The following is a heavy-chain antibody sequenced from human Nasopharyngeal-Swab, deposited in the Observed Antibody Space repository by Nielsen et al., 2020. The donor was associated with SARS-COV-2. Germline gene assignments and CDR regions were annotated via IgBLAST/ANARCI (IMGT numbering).Heavy chain of an antibody. CDR3: AGHRGGYSSSSFDY. Sequence: SQTLSLTCAVSGGSISSGGYSWSWIRQPPGKGLEWIGYIYHSGSTYYNPSLKSRVTISVDTSKNQFSLKLSSVTAADTAVYYCAGHRGGYSSSSFDYWGQGTLVTVSS. CDR1: GGSISSGGYS. V-gene: IGHV4-30-2*01. D-gene: IGHD6-6*01. CDR2: IYHSGST. J-gene: IGHJ4*02.